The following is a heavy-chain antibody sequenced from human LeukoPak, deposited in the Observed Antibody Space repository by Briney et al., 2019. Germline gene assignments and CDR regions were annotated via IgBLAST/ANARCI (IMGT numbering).Heavy chain of an antibody. J-gene: IGHJ4*02. CDR3: AKDHAGSGRAFEY. Sequence: GGSLRLSCATSGFTFRMSGVHWVRQAPGKDLEWVALMSSDGIKSYYADSVKGRFTVSRDTSKDIVYLQMNSLSADDTGIYYCAKDHAGSGRAFEYWGQGTLLTVSS. CDR2: MSSDGIKS. V-gene: IGHV3-30*04. CDR1: GFTFRMSG. D-gene: IGHD3-10*01.